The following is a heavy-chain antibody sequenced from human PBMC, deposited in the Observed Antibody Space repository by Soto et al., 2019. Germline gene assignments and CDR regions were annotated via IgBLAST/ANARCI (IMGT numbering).Heavy chain of an antibody. J-gene: IGHJ4*02. Sequence: ESGGGLVQPGGSLRLSCAASGFTFSSYWMSWVRQAPGKGLEWVANIKQDGSEKYYVDSVKGRFTISRDNAKNSLYLQMNSLRAEDTAVYYCARFPPDYYDSSGYYAGDYFDYWGQGTLVTVSS. CDR2: IKQDGSEK. CDR1: GFTFSSYW. V-gene: IGHV3-7*01. CDR3: ARFPPDYYDSSGYYAGDYFDY. D-gene: IGHD3-22*01.